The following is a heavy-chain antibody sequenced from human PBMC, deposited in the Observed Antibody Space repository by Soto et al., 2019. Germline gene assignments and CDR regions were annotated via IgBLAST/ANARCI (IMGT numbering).Heavy chain of an antibody. J-gene: IGHJ6*02. V-gene: IGHV3-30-3*01. D-gene: IGHD6-6*01. CDR1: GFTFSSYA. CDR3: AYRDDSSSSGFYYYYYGMDV. Sequence: GGSLRLSCAASGFTFSSYAMHWVRQAPGKGLEWVAVISYDGSNKYYADSVKGRFTISRDNSKNTLYLQMNSLRAEDTAVYYCAYRDDSSSSGFYYYYYGMDVWGQGTTVTVSS. CDR2: ISYDGSNK.